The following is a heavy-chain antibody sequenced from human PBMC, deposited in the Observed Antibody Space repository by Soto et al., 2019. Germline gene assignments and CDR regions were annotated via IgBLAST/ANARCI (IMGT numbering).Heavy chain of an antibody. CDR3: ARQPTIVGVVIHYYYGMDV. Sequence: PGGSLQISCRGYGYSFASYCIRWVREMPGKCLDWMGRIDPSDSYTNYSPSFQGHVTISADKSISTAYLQWSSLKASDTAMYYCARQPTIVGVVIHYYYGMDVWGPGTTVTVS. J-gene: IGHJ6*02. CDR1: GYSFASYC. V-gene: IGHV5-10-1*01. D-gene: IGHD3-3*01. CDR2: IDPSDSYT.